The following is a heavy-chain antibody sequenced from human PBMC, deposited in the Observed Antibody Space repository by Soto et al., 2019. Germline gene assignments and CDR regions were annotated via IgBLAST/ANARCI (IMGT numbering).Heavy chain of an antibody. CDR2: IYYSGST. J-gene: IGHJ4*02. CDR3: ARDRSGFFDSIGLDY. Sequence: SETLSLTCVVSGGSISTGGYYWSWVRQHPGKGLEWIGFIYYSGSTYYNPSLKSRVTISVDTSKNQFSLKLSSVTAADTAVYYCARDRSGFFDSIGLDYWGQGTLVTVSS. D-gene: IGHD3-22*01. CDR1: GGSISTGGYY. V-gene: IGHV4-31*11.